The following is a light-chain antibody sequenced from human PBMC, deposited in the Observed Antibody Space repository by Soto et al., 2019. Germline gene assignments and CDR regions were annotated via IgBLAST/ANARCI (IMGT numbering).Light chain of an antibody. CDR2: AAS. CDR1: QGISSY. V-gene: IGKV1-9*01. Sequence: IQLTQSPSSLSASVGDRVTITCRASQGISSYLAWYQQKPGKAPKLLIYAASTLQSGVPSRFSGSESGTDFTLTISSLQPEDFAIYYCQQLNSYPLSFGGGTKVESK. J-gene: IGKJ4*01. CDR3: QQLNSYPLS.